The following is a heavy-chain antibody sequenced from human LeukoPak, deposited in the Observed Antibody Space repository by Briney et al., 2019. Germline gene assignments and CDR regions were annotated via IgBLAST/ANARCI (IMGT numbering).Heavy chain of an antibody. D-gene: IGHD3-22*01. CDR2: IIPIFGTA. CDR1: GGTFSSYA. CDR3: ARARANTYYYDSSARVLDY. V-gene: IGHV1-69*13. Sequence: ASVKVSCKASGGTFSSYAISWVRQAPGQGLEWMGGIIPIFGTANDAQKFQGRVTITADESTSTAYMELSSLRSEDTAVYCCARARANTYYYDSSARVLDYWGQGTLVTVSS. J-gene: IGHJ4*02.